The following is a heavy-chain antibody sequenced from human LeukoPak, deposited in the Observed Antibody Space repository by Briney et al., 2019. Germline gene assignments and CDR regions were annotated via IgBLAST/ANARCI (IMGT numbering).Heavy chain of an antibody. CDR3: ATLVRGVMHFLH. D-gene: IGHD3-10*01. J-gene: IGHJ1*01. Sequence: PSETLSLTCTVSGGSISSYYWSWIRQPPGKGLEWIGYIYYSGSTNYNPSLKSRVTISVDTSKNQFSLKLSSVTAADTAVYYCATLVRGVMHFLHWGQGTLVTVSS. CDR2: IYYSGST. V-gene: IGHV4-59*08. CDR1: GGSISSYY.